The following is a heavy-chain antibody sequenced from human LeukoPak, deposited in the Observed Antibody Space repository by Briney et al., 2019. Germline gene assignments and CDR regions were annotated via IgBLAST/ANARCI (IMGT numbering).Heavy chain of an antibody. CDR3: ARDGGTRLGFDP. J-gene: IGHJ5*02. D-gene: IGHD3-16*01. V-gene: IGHV4-59*12. CDR1: GGSISSYY. CDR2: IYYSGST. Sequence: SETLSLTCTVSGGSISSYYWSWIRQPPGKGLEWIGYIYYSGSTNYNPSLKSRVTISVDTSKNQFSLKLSSVTAADTAVYYCARDGGTRLGFDPWGQGTLVTVSS.